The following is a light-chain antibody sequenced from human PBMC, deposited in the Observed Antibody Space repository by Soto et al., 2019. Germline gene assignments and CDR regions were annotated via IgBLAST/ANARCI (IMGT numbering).Light chain of an antibody. CDR3: QQRSNWPWT. CDR1: QSVSSY. V-gene: IGKV3-11*01. Sequence: EIVLTQSPATLSLSPGERATLSCRASQSVSSYLAWYQQKPGQAPRLLIYDASNRATGIPARFSGSGSGTDFTLTTSSLEPEDFAVYYCQQRSNWPWTFGQGTK. CDR2: DAS. J-gene: IGKJ1*01.